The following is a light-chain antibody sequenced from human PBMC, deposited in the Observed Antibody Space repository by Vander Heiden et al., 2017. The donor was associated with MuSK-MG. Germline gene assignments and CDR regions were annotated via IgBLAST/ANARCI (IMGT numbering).Light chain of an antibody. CDR1: QSVSSS. CDR3: RQYNNWPPCT. J-gene: IGKJ2*02. V-gene: IGKV3-15*01. CDR2: GAS. Sequence: EIVMTQSPATLSVSPGERATLSCRASQSVSSSLAWYQQKPGQAPRLLIYGASTRAAGIPARFSSGGSGTEFSPTISSLQSEDFAVYYCRQYNNWPPCTFGQGTKLEIK.